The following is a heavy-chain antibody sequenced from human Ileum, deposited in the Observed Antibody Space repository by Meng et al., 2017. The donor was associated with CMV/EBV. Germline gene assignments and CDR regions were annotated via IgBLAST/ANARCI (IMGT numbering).Heavy chain of an antibody. D-gene: IGHD1-26*01. V-gene: IGHV4-34*01. Sequence: SETLSLTCAVYGGSFSGYYWSWLRQPPGKGLEWIGEINHSGSTNYNPSLKSRVTISVDTSKNQFSLKLSSVTAADTAVYYCARSRGSAIRYYYYGMDVWGQGTTVTVSS. CDR1: GGSFSGYY. J-gene: IGHJ6*02. CDR3: ARSRGSAIRYYYYGMDV. CDR2: INHSGST.